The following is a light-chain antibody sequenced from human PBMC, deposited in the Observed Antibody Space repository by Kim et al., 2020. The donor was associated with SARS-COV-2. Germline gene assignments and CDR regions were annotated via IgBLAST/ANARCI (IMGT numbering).Light chain of an antibody. J-gene: IGKJ4*01. V-gene: IGKV1-9*01. CDR3: QQLNSYPRLA. Sequence: DIQLTQSPSFLSASVGDRVTITCRASQGISSYLAWYQQEPGKAPKLLIYAASTLQSGVPSRFSGSGSGTEFTLTISSLQPEDFATYDCQQLNSYPRLAFGGGTKVDIK. CDR2: AAS. CDR1: QGISSY.